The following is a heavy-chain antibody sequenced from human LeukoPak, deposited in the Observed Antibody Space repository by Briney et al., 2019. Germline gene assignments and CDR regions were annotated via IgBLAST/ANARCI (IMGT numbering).Heavy chain of an antibody. CDR1: GFTFSSYA. J-gene: IGHJ4*02. V-gene: IGHV3-23*01. D-gene: IGHD3-16*01. Sequence: GGSLRLSCAACGFTFSSYAMSWVRQAAGKGLQWVSAISGSGGGTYYADSVKGRFTISRDNSKNPLSLPMNSLRAEDTAVYYCAKGGIVPGLYDYWGQGTLVTVSS. CDR3: AKGGIVPGLYDY. CDR2: ISGSGGGT.